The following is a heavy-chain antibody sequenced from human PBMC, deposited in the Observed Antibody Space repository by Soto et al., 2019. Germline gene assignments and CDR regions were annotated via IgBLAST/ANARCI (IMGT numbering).Heavy chain of an antibody. D-gene: IGHD2-15*01. J-gene: IGHJ6*02. Sequence: KPSETLSLTCTVSGGSISSYYWIWIRQPPGKGLEWIGYIYYSGSTNYNPSLKSRVTISVDTSKNQFSLKLSSVTAADTAVYYCARGGYAYYYYGMDVWGQGTTVTVSS. CDR1: GGSISSYY. V-gene: IGHV4-59*01. CDR2: IYYSGST. CDR3: ARGGYAYYYYGMDV.